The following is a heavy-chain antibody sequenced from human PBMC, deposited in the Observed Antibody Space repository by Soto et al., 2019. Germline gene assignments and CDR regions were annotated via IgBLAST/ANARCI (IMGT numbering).Heavy chain of an antibody. CDR2: IYYSGST. D-gene: IGHD6-19*01. CDR1: GGSISSSSYY. J-gene: IGHJ4*02. CDR3: ASSGWWYFDY. V-gene: IGHV4-39*01. Sequence: PSETLSLTCTVSGGSISSSSYYWGWIRQPPGKGLEWIGSIYYSGSTYYNPSLKSRVTISVDTSKNQFSLKLSSVTAADTAVYYCASSGWWYFDYWGQGTLVNVS.